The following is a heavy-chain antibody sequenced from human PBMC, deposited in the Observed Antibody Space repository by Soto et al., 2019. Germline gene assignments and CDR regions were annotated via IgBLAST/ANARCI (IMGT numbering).Heavy chain of an antibody. CDR3: AMDYGDRPEYCKH. V-gene: IGHV1-18*04. CDR2: ISPLKGRT. J-gene: IGHJ1*01. Sequence: QVQLVQSGPDLKRPGASMKVSCKASGYTFTSYGISWVRQDPGQGLEWMAWISPLKGRTQYSQKAQGRVTLSTDTSSNTASMEMTTLRVDDTAVYYCAMDYGDRPEYCKHWGQGTLVTVS. CDR1: GYTFTSYG. D-gene: IGHD4-17*01.